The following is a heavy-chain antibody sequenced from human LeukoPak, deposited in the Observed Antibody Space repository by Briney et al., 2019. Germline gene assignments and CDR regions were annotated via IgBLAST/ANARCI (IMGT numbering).Heavy chain of an antibody. J-gene: IGHJ3*02. Sequence: PSETLSLTCTVSGGSVSSGSYYWRWIRQPPGKGLEWIGYIYHSGSTYYNPSLKSRVTISVDRSKNQFSLKLSSVTAADTAVYYCARVDGSGSSDAFDIWGQGTMVTVSS. CDR1: GGSVSSGSYY. CDR2: IYHSGST. D-gene: IGHD3-10*01. V-gene: IGHV4-30-2*01. CDR3: ARVDGSGSSDAFDI.